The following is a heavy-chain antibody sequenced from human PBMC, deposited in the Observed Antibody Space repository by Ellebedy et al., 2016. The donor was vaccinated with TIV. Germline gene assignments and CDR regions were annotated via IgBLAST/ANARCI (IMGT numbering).Heavy chain of an antibody. J-gene: IGHJ2*01. CDR3: AREQIVVVTSYWYFDL. CDR2: ISYDGSNK. D-gene: IGHD3-22*01. V-gene: IGHV3-30*03. CDR1: GFTFSSYS. Sequence: GESLKISXAASGFTFSSYSMNWVRQAPGKGLEWVAVISYDGSNKYYADSVKGRFTISRDNSKNTLYLQMNSLRAEDTAVYYCAREQIVVVTSYWYFDLWGRGTLVTVSS.